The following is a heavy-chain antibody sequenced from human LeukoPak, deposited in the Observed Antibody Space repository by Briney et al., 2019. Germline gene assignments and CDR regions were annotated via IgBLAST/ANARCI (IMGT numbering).Heavy chain of an antibody. CDR1: GYTFTSYY. Sequence: GASVKVSCKASGYTFTSYYMHWVRQAPGQGLEWMGIINPSGGSTIYAQKFQGRVTMTRDTSTSTVYMELSSLRSEDTAVYYCAREQQQLTFDYWGQGTLVTVSS. V-gene: IGHV1-46*01. CDR3: AREQQQLTFDY. J-gene: IGHJ4*02. CDR2: INPSGGST. D-gene: IGHD6-13*01.